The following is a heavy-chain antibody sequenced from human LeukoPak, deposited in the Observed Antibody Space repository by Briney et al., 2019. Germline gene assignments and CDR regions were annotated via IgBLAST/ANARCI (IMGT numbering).Heavy chain of an antibody. J-gene: IGHJ4*02. CDR3: ARGRRRLRFLEWVYYFDY. CDR2: INHSGST. Sequence: KTSETLSLTCADYGGSFSGYYWSWIRQPPGKGLEWIGEINHSGSTNYNPSLKSRVTISVDTSKNQFSLKLSSVTAADTAVYYCARGRRRLRFLEWVYYFDYWGQGTLVTVPS. D-gene: IGHD3-3*01. CDR1: GGSFSGYY. V-gene: IGHV4-34*01.